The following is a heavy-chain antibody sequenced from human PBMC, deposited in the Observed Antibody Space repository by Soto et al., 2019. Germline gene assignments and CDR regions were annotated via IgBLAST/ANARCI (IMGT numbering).Heavy chain of an antibody. Sequence: GASVKVSCKASGYTFTSYYMHWVRQAPGQGLEWVGIINPSGGSTSYAQKFQGRVTMTRDTSTSTVYMEMSSLRSEDTAVYYCARVKSSSSGTFHYYVMDVWGQGTTVTVSS. CDR2: INPSGGST. D-gene: IGHD6-6*01. CDR3: ARVKSSSSGTFHYYVMDV. J-gene: IGHJ6*02. V-gene: IGHV1-46*01. CDR1: GYTFTSYY.